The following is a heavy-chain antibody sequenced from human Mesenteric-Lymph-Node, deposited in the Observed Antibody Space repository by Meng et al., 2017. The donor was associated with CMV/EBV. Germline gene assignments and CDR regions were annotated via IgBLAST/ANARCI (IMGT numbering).Heavy chain of an antibody. Sequence: GESLKISCAVSGFTFSNYWMHWVRQAPGKGLVWVSRINSDGSFTSYADFVTGRFTISRDNAKNTLYLQMSSLRVEDTAVYYCTRASSYDFWSGYYTGGPDHWGQGTLVTVSS. J-gene: IGHJ4*02. CDR2: INSDGSFT. V-gene: IGHV3-74*01. CDR3: TRASSYDFWSGYYTGGPDH. D-gene: IGHD3-3*01. CDR1: GFTFSNYW.